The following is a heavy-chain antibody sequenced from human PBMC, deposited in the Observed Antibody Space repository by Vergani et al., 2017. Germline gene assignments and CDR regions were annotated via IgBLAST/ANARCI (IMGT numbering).Heavy chain of an antibody. J-gene: IGHJ6*02. D-gene: IGHD5-24*01. CDR3: ARVFRRDGYNPGYYYYYGMDV. V-gene: IGHV1-46*01. CDR1: GYTFTSYY. Sequence: QVQLVQSGAEVKKPGASVKVSCKASGYTFTSYYLHWVRQAPGQGLEWMGIINPSGGSTSYVQKFQGRVTMTRDTSTSTVYMELSSLRSEDTAVYYCARVFRRDGYNPGYYYYYGMDVWGQGTTVTVSS. CDR2: INPSGGST.